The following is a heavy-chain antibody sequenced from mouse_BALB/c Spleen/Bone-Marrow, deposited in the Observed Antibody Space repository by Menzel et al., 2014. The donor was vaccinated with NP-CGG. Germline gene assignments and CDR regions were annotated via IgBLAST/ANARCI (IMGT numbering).Heavy chain of an antibody. J-gene: IGHJ4*01. D-gene: IGHD2-1*01. Sequence: DPVKPGASVKLSCKASGYTFTNYWINWIKQRPGQGLEWIGRIAPGSGSTYYNEMFKGKATLTVDTSSSTAYIQLSSLSSEDSAVYFCARGIYYGNYVYAMDYWGQGTSVTVSS. CDR1: GYTFTNYW. CDR3: ARGIYYGNYVYAMDY. CDR2: IAPGSGST. V-gene: IGHV1S41*01.